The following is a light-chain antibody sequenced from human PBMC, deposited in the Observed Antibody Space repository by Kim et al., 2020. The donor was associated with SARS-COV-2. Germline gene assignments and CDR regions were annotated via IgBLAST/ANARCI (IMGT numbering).Light chain of an antibody. Sequence: ASAGDRVTISCRMGQDISSYLAWYQQKPGDAPELLIYAASTLQSGVPSRFSGSGSGTDFTLTISCLQSEDFATYYCQQYHSFPLTFGGGTKVDIK. CDR3: QQYHSFPLT. CDR1: QDISSY. J-gene: IGKJ4*01. V-gene: IGKV1D-8*01. CDR2: AAS.